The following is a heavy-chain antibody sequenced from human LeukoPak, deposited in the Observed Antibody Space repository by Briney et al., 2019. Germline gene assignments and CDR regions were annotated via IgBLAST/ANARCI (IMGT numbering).Heavy chain of an antibody. CDR1: GFTFSSYA. V-gene: IGHV3-23*01. CDR3: ARGGGEYYFDY. Sequence: GGSLRLSCAASGFTFSSYAMSWVRQAPGKGLEWVSAISGSGGSTYYADSVKGRFTLSRDNPKNTLYLKMNSLRAEDTAVYYCARGGGEYYFDYWGQGTLVTGSS. CDR2: ISGSGGST. D-gene: IGHD3-16*01. J-gene: IGHJ4*02.